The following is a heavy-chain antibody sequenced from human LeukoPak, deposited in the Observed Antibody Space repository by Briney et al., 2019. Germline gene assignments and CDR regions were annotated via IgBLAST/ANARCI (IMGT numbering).Heavy chain of an antibody. J-gene: IGHJ4*02. CDR3: ARDRTPYYDILTGYLDY. CDR2: ISSSSSYI. V-gene: IGHV3-21*01. D-gene: IGHD3-9*01. CDR1: GFTFSNFA. Sequence: GGSLRLSCAASGFTFSNFAMSWVRQAPGKGLEWVSSISSSSSYIYYADSVKGRFTISRDNAKNSLYLKMNSLRAEDTAVYYCARDRTPYYDILTGYLDYWGQGTLVTVSS.